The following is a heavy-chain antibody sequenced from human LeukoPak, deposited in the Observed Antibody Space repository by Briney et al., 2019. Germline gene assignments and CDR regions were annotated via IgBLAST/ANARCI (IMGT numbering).Heavy chain of an antibody. CDR2: ISAYNGNT. D-gene: IGHD4-17*01. CDR1: GYTFTSYG. V-gene: IGHV1-18*04. Sequence: ASLKVSCKASGYTFTSYGFSWVRPAPGQGLEWMGGISAYNGNTNYAQKLQGRVTITTDTSRSTAYMELRSLRADDTALYYCARSTTVTNYFDYWGQGTLVTVSS. J-gene: IGHJ4*02. CDR3: ARSTTVTNYFDY.